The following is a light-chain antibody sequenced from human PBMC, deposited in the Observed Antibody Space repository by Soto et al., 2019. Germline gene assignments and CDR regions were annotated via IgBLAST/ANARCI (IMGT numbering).Light chain of an antibody. CDR3: QQYNTWPPWT. J-gene: IGKJ1*01. CDR1: QSVRSD. Sequence: VVMTQSPATVSVSPGETVTLSCRASQSVRSDVAWYQQRPGQAPRLLIFGASSRVADIPARFSGSGSGTDFTLTISRLQSEDFAVYHCQQYNTWPPWTFGQGTKVESK. V-gene: IGKV3-15*01. CDR2: GAS.